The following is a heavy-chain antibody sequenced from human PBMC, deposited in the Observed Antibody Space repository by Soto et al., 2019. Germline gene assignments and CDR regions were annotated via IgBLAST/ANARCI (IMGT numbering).Heavy chain of an antibody. CDR2: IYYSGST. CDR1: GGSISSYY. D-gene: IGHD1-20*01. CDR3: ARRYGRNFDY. Sequence: PTETLSLTCTVSGGSISSYYWSWIRQPPGKGLERIVYIYYSGSTNYIPSLKSRVTISVDTSKNQFSLKLSSVTAADTAVYYCARRYGRNFDYWGQGTLVTVSS. J-gene: IGHJ4*02. V-gene: IGHV4-59*01.